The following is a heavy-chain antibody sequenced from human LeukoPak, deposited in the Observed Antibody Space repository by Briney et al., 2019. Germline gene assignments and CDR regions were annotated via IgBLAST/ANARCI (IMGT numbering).Heavy chain of an antibody. J-gene: IGHJ5*02. V-gene: IGHV1-46*01. CDR3: ARINLAHYDFWSGSNWFDP. CDR2: INPSGGST. Sequence: ASVKVSCKASGYTFTSYYMHWVRQAPGQGLEWMGIINPSGGSTSYAQKFQGRVTMTTDTSTSTAYMELRSLRSDDTAVYYCARINLAHYDFWSGSNWFDPWGQGTLVTVSS. D-gene: IGHD3-3*01. CDR1: GYTFTSYY.